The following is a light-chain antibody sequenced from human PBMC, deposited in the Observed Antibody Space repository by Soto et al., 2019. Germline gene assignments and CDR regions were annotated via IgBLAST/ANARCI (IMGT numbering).Light chain of an antibody. CDR2: EVS. V-gene: IGLV2-14*01. Sequence: QSALTQPASVSGSPGQSVTISCTGTSSDVGGYNYVSWYQQHPGKAPKLTIYEVSNRPSGVSSRFSGSKSGNTASLTISGLQAEDEADYYCSSYSSVSTLGVFGTGTKLTVL. CDR3: SSYSSVSTLGV. CDR1: SSDVGGYNY. J-gene: IGLJ1*01.